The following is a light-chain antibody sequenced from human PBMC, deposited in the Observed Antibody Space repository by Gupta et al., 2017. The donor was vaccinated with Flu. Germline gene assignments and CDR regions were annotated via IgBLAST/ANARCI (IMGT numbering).Light chain of an antibody. CDR2: END. V-gene: IGLV1-51*02. J-gene: IGLJ2*01. CDR3: GTWDSSLSAVV. CDR1: GSNIGNNF. Sequence: QSVLTQPPSVSAAPGQKVTISCSGSGSNIGNNFVSWYQQLPGTAPRLLIYENDKGPSRSPDRFTGSKSGTSTLGVTEPQTRDEADYYCGTWDSSLSAVVFGGGTKLTVL.